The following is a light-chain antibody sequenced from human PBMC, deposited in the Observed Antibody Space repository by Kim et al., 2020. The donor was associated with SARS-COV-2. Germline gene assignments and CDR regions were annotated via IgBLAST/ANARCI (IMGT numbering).Light chain of an antibody. CDR3: QKCDSAPWT. Sequence: ASVGDRVTITCRASQDISNYLAWFQLKPGKAPQLLIYAASALQPGVPSRFSGSGSGTDFTLTVTSLQPEDVATYYCQKCDSAPWTFGQGTKVDIK. J-gene: IGKJ1*01. CDR2: AAS. CDR1: QDISNY. V-gene: IGKV1-27*01.